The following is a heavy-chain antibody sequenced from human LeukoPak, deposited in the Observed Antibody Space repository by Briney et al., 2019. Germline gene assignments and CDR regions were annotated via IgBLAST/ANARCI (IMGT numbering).Heavy chain of an antibody. CDR3: ARGVVGLHLGESPGLDWFDP. V-gene: IGHV4-59*01. CDR1: GGSFSGYY. D-gene: IGHD3-16*01. CDR2: IYYSGST. Sequence: KPSENLSLTCAVYGGSFSGYYWSWIRQPPGKGLEWIGYIYYSGSTNYNPSLKSRVTISVDTSKNQFSLKLSSVTAADTAVYYCARGVVGLHLGESPGLDWFDPWGQGTLVTVSS. J-gene: IGHJ5*02.